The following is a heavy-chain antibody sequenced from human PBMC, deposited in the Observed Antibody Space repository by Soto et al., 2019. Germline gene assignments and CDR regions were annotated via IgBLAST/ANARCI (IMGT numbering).Heavy chain of an antibody. CDR3: AREDIVVAGKYYYGMDV. Sequence: QVQLVESGGGVVQPGRSLRLSCAASGFTFSSYGMHWVRQAPGKGLEWVAVIWYDGSNKYYADSVKGRFTISRDNSKNTLYLQMNSLRAEDTAVYYCAREDIVVAGKYYYGMDVWGQGTTVTVSS. J-gene: IGHJ6*02. CDR1: GFTFSSYG. V-gene: IGHV3-33*01. D-gene: IGHD6-19*01. CDR2: IWYDGSNK.